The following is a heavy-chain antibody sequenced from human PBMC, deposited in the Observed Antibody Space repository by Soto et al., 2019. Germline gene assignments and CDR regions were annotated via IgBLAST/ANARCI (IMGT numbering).Heavy chain of an antibody. CDR2: IYYSGST. CDR1: GGSISSSGYY. J-gene: IGHJ5*02. Sequence: SETLSLTWSVAGGSISSSGYYWGWIRQPPGKGLEWIGSIYYSGSTYYNPSLKSRVTISVDTSKNQFSLKLSSVTAADTAVYYCARQKGYINYYDSTGRFDPWGQGTLVTVSS. V-gene: IGHV4-39*01. CDR3: ARQKGYINYYDSTGRFDP. D-gene: IGHD3-22*01.